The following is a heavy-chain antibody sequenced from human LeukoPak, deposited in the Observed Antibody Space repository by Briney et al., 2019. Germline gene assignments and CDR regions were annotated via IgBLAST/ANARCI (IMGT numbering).Heavy chain of an antibody. V-gene: IGHV4-30-2*01. J-gene: IGHJ4*02. CDR1: GGSISSGGYY. Sequence: PSQTLSLTCTVSGGSISSGGYYWSWIRQPPGKGLEWIGYIYHSGNTYYNPSLKSRVTISVDRSKNQFSLKLSSVTAADTAVYYCARENIAARPVDYWGQGTLVTVSS. CDR3: ARENIAARPVDY. D-gene: IGHD6-6*01. CDR2: IYHSGNT.